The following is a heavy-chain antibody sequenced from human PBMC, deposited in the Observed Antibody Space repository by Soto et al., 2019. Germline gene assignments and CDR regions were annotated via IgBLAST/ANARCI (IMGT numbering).Heavy chain of an antibody. D-gene: IGHD4-17*01. CDR2: IYYSGST. V-gene: IGHV4-39*01. J-gene: IGHJ4*02. Sequence: QLQLQESGPGLVKPSETLSLTCTVSGGSISSSTYYWGWIRQPPGKGLEWIGSIYYSGSTYYNPPLTSRVTISVDTSQNQFSLKLSSVTAADTAVYYCANSYGDYVSYWGQGTLVTVSS. CDR1: GGSISSSTYY. CDR3: ANSYGDYVSY.